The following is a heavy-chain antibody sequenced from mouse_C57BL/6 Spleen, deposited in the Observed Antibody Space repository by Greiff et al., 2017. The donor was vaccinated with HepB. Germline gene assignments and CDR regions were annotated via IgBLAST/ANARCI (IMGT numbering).Heavy chain of an antibody. V-gene: IGHV1-52*01. CDR1: GYTFTSYW. D-gene: IGHD2-1*01. CDR2: IDPSDSET. Sequence: QVQLQQPGAELVRPGSSVKLSCKASGYTFTSYWMHWVKQRPIQGLEWIGNIDPSDSETHYNQKFKDKATLTVDKSSSTAYMQLSSLTSEDSAVYYWARGLYYGNPWFAYWGQGTLVTVSA. J-gene: IGHJ3*01. CDR3: ARGLYYGNPWFAY.